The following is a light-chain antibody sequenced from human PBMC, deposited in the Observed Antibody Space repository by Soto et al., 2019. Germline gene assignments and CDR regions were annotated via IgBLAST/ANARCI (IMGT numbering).Light chain of an antibody. CDR1: SSDVGGYKY. V-gene: IGLV2-14*01. CDR2: EVT. CDR3: SSYTSSSTLV. J-gene: IGLJ3*02. Sequence: QSVLTQPASVSGSPGQSITISCTGTSSDVGGYKYVSWYQQHPGKAPKLMLYEVTNRPSGVSNRFSGSKSGNTASLTISGLHTEDEADYYCSSYTSSSTLVFGGGTKVTVL.